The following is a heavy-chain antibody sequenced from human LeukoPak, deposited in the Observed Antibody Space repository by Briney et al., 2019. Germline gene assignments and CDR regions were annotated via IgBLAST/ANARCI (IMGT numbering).Heavy chain of an antibody. CDR1: PGSMDSGLYY. Sequence: SQTLSLTCAVSPGSMDSGLYYWTWIRQPAGKGLEWIGRISNNGGTAYNPSLRSRVTITVDTSNNRLSLKLTSVTAADSAVYYCARETKALYSPSWGLYDTYYYFDAWGKGTTVTVSS. CDR3: ARETKALYSPSWGLYDTYYYFDA. V-gene: IGHV4-61*02. J-gene: IGHJ6*03. D-gene: IGHD5/OR15-5a*01. CDR2: ISNNGGT.